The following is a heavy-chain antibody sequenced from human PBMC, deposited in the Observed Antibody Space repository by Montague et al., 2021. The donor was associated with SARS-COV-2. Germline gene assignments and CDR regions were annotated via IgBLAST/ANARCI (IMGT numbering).Heavy chain of an antibody. Sequence: SETLSLTCTVSGASITSSNWWNWVRQPPGKGLEWIGQIYHSGSTNYNPSLKSRLTLSLDKSKNQFSLNLSSVTAADTAVYHCARQIQQVVLSPAKLTNWFDPWGLGTLVTVAS. CDR3: ARQIQQVVLSPAKLTNWFDP. J-gene: IGHJ5*02. CDR1: GASITSSNW. D-gene: IGHD2-15*01. V-gene: IGHV4-4*02. CDR2: IYHSGST.